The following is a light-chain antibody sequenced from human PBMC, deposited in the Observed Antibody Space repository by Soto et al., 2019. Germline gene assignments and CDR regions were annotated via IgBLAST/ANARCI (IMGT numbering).Light chain of an antibody. CDR3: QHYGTSPFT. J-gene: IGKJ3*01. CDR1: QSIASSY. Sequence: PGERATLSCRASQSIASSYFGWYQQKPGQAPRLLIYGTSSRATGIPDRFSGSGSGTDFTLTITRLEPEDVAVYYCQHYGTSPFTFGHGTKVEIK. V-gene: IGKV3-20*01. CDR2: GTS.